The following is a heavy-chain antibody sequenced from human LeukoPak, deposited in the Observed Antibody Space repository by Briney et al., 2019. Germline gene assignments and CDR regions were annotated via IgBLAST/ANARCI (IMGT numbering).Heavy chain of an antibody. Sequence: GGSLRLSCAASGFTFSSYWMSWVGQAPGRGREWGANIKQDGSEKYYVDSVKGRFTSSRDNAKNSLSLHMTSLRAEHTAVYYCARVTDCGGDCWNFDYWGQGTLVPVSS. CDR3: ARVTDCGGDCWNFDY. D-gene: IGHD2-21*02. J-gene: IGHJ4*02. CDR2: IKQDGSEK. V-gene: IGHV3-7*01. CDR1: GFTFSSYW.